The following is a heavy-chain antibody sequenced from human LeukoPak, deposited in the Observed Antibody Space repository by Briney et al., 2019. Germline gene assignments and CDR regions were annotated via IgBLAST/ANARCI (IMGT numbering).Heavy chain of an antibody. CDR2: ISAYNGNT. Sequence: ASVKVSCKASGYTFTSYGISWVRQAPGQGLEWMGWISAYNGNTNYAQKLQGRVTMTTDTSTSTAYMELRSLRSDDTAVYYCARSYYDSSGYYDDASDIWGQGTMVTVSS. CDR3: ARSYYDSSGYYDDASDI. CDR1: GYTFTSYG. V-gene: IGHV1-18*01. D-gene: IGHD3-22*01. J-gene: IGHJ3*02.